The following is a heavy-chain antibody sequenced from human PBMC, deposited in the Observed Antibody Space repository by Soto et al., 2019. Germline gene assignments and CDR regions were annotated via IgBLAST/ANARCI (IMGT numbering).Heavy chain of an antibody. CDR1: GFTFSSYA. V-gene: IGHV3-23*01. J-gene: IGHJ4*02. Sequence: EVQLLESGGGLVQPGGSLRLSCVISGFTFSSYAMSWVRQAPGKGLEWVSAISVSGGSTYYADSVKGRFTISRDNSKNTLYLQMNSLRAEDTAIYYCAKRGRGAVAFDYWGQGTLVTVSS. D-gene: IGHD6-19*01. CDR2: ISVSGGST. CDR3: AKRGRGAVAFDY.